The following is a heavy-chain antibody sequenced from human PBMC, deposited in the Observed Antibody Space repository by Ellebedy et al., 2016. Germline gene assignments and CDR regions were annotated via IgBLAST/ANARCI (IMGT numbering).Heavy chain of an antibody. V-gene: IGHV3-21*01. CDR1: GFTFSGFA. CDR2: ISSTATYI. D-gene: IGHD6-19*01. Sequence: GESLKISCAASGFTFSGFAMSWVRQAPGKGLEWVSSISSTATYIYYAASVKGRFTISRDNAKNSLYLQMNSLRTEDTAVYYCASRAIAVTGTDPPRDYYYGMDVWGQGTSVTVSS. J-gene: IGHJ6*02. CDR3: ASRAIAVTGTDPPRDYYYGMDV.